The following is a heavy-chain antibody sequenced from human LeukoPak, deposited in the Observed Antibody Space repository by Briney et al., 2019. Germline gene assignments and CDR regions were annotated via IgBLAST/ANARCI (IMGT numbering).Heavy chain of an antibody. CDR1: GGSISSGSYY. Sequence: SQTLSLTCTVSGGSISSGSYYWSWIRQPAGKGLEWIGRIYSSGTTNYNPSLKSQVTISVDTSKNQFSLRLTSVTAADTAVYYCARDLYCSGGSCYGRWFDPWGQGTLVTVSS. V-gene: IGHV4-61*02. CDR2: IYSSGTT. J-gene: IGHJ5*02. CDR3: ARDLYCSGGSCYGRWFDP. D-gene: IGHD2-15*01.